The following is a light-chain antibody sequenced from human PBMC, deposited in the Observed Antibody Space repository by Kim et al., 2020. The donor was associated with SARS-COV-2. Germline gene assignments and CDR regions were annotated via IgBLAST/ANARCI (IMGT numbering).Light chain of an antibody. CDR2: EDS. CDR1: KLGEKY. Sequence: VSPGQTARISCAGEKLGEKYVRWYQQAPGQSPVMVIYEDSKRSSGIPERFSGSNSGNTATLTISGAQAVDDGDYYCQVWDRFTVTFGAGTQLTVL. V-gene: IGLV3-1*01. J-gene: IGLJ2*01. CDR3: QVWDRFTVT.